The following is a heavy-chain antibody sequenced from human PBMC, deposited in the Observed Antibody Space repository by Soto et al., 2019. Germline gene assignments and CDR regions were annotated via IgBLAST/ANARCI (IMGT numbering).Heavy chain of an antibody. Sequence: GESLKISCKCSVYRLTSYWIGWLRQMPGKGLEWMGIIFPGDSDTRYSPSFQGQVTISADKSISTAYLQWSSLKASDTAMYYCARLHNNGMDVWGQGTTVTVSS. CDR1: VYRLTSYW. CDR2: IFPGDSDT. J-gene: IGHJ6*02. V-gene: IGHV5-51*01. CDR3: ARLHNNGMDV.